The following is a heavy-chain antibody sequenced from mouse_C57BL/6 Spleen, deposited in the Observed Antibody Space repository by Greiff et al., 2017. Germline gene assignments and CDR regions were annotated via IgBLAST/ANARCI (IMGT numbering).Heavy chain of an antibody. V-gene: IGHV1-19*01. Sequence: VQLKESGPVLVKPGASVKMSCKASGYTFTDYYMNWVKQSHGKSLEWIGVINPYNGGTSYNQKFKGKATLTVDKSSSTAYMELNSLTSEDSAVYYCARRETTGSSYGWGQGTTLTVSS. CDR2: INPYNGGT. CDR1: GYTFTDYY. CDR3: ARRETTGSSYG. J-gene: IGHJ2*01. D-gene: IGHD1-1*01.